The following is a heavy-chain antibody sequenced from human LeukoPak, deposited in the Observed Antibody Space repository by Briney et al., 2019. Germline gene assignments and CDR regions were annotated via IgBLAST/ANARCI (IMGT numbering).Heavy chain of an antibody. J-gene: IGHJ6*02. CDR1: GFTFSSYW. CDR2: INSDGSST. V-gene: IGHV3-74*01. D-gene: IGHD5-12*01. Sequence: GGSLRLSCAASGFTFSSYWMHWVRQAPRKGLVWVSRINSDGSSTSYADSVKGRFTISRDNAKNTLYLQMNSLRAEDTAVYYCAREEGWLRLPHYYYYGMDVWGQGTTVTVSS. CDR3: AREEGWLRLPHYYYYGMDV.